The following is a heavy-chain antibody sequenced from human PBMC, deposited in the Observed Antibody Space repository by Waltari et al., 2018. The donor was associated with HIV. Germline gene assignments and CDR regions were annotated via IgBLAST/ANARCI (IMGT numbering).Heavy chain of an antibody. D-gene: IGHD1-26*01. J-gene: IGHJ2*01. CDR3: ARHALRVGAAYWNFDL. CDR1: GGSVSSSSYF. CDR2: IYYTGRA. Sequence: QLQLQESGPGLVKPSETLSLTCTVSGGSVSSSSYFWGWIRQPPGKGLGWVGRIYYTGRAYYNHALKGRVTISVDTSKNQFSLKVTSVTAADTAVYYCARHALRVGAAYWNFDLWGRGTLVTVSS. V-gene: IGHV4-39*01.